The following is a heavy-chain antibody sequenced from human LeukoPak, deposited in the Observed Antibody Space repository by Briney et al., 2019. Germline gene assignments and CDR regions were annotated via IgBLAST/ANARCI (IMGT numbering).Heavy chain of an antibody. CDR3: ARHETQGYYYGSGSYSYFDY. D-gene: IGHD3-10*01. Sequence: GGSLRLSCAASGFTFSSYWMSWVRQAPGKGLEWVANIKQDGSEKYYVDSVKGRFTISRDNAKNSLYLQMNSLRAEDTAVYYCARHETQGYYYGSGSYSYFDYWGQGTLVTVSS. CDR2: IKQDGSEK. CDR1: GFTFSSYW. V-gene: IGHV3-7*01. J-gene: IGHJ4*02.